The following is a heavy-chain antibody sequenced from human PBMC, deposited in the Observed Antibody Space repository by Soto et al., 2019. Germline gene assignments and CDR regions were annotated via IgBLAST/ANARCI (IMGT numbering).Heavy chain of an antibody. CDR3: ARQSVSSPVDFDY. CDR1: GGSISSSSYY. V-gene: IGHV4-39*01. CDR2: IYYSGST. J-gene: IGHJ4*02. D-gene: IGHD6-19*01. Sequence: QLQLQESGPGLVKPSETLSLTCTVSGGSISSSSYYWGWIRQPPGKGLEWIGSIYYSGSTYYNPSLKSRVTISVDTSKNQFSLKLSSVTAADTAVYYCARQSVSSPVDFDYCGQGTLVTVSS.